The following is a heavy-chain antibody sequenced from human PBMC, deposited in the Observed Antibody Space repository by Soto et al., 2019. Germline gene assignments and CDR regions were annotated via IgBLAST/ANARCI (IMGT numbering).Heavy chain of an antibody. CDR2: IIPIFGTA. Sequence: SVKVSCKASGGTFSSYAISWVRQAPGQGLEWMGGIIPIFGTANYAQKFQGRVTITADESTSTAYMELSSLRSEDTAVYYCVNHGRAGRDYWGQGTLVTSPQ. CDR3: VNHGRAGRDY. J-gene: IGHJ4*02. V-gene: IGHV1-69*13. CDR1: GGTFSSYA.